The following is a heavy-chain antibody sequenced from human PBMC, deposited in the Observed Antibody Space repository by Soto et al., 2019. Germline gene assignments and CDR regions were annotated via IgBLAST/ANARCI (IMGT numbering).Heavy chain of an antibody. J-gene: IGHJ4*02. CDR1: GFTFSTYS. Sequence: GGSLRLSCAASGFTFSTYSMNWVRQAPGKGLGWVSYISSSSSTIFYTDSVKGRFTVSRDNAKNSLYLQMNSLRAEDTAFYYCARPTYYYDSSGPPAYWGQGTLVTVSS. CDR2: ISSSSSTI. D-gene: IGHD3-22*01. V-gene: IGHV3-48*01. CDR3: ARPTYYYDSSGPPAY.